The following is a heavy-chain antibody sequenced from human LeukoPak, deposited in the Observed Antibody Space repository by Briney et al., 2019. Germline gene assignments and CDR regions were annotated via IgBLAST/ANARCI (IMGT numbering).Heavy chain of an antibody. Sequence: SQTLSLTCTVSGGSISSGSYYWSWIRQPAGKGLEWIGRIYTSGSTNYNPSLKSRVTISVDTSKNQFSLKLSSVNAADTAVYYCARGVGITIFGVVSSGPGWFDPWGQGTLVTVSS. J-gene: IGHJ5*02. V-gene: IGHV4-61*02. D-gene: IGHD3-3*01. CDR2: IYTSGST. CDR1: GGSISSGSYY. CDR3: ARGVGITIFGVVSSGPGWFDP.